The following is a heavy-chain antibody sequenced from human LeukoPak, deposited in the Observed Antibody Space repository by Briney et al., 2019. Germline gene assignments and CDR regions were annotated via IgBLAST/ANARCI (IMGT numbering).Heavy chain of an antibody. CDR2: IWYDGSNK. CDR3: ARTGSSGYYSGLYFQH. D-gene: IGHD3-22*01. V-gene: IGHV3-33*01. J-gene: IGHJ1*01. Sequence: GRSLRLSCAASGFTFSSYGMHWVRQAPGKGLEWVAVIWYDGSNKYYADSVKGRFTISRDNSKNTLYLQMNSLRAEDTAVYYCARTGSSGYYSGLYFQHWGQGTLVTVSS. CDR1: GFTFSSYG.